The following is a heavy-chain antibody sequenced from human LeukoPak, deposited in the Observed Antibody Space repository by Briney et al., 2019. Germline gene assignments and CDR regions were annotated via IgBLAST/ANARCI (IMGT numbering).Heavy chain of an antibody. CDR1: GGSVSSYY. D-gene: IGHD6-6*01. CDR3: ARSNYYYYYMDV. CDR2: IYYSGST. J-gene: IGHJ6*03. Sequence: SETLSLTCTVSGGSVSSYYWSWIRQPPGKGLEWIGYIYYSGSTNYNPSLKSRVTISVDTSKNQFSLKLSSVTAADTAVYYCARSNYYYYYMDVWGKGTTVTVSS. V-gene: IGHV4-59*02.